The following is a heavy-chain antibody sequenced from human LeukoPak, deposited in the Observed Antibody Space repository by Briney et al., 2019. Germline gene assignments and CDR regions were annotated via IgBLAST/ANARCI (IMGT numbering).Heavy chain of an antibody. Sequence: GGSLRLSCAASGFTFSTYSMNWVRQAPGKGLEWVSSITGSSSFIYYVDSVKGRFTISRDNAKNSLHLQMNSLRAEDTAVYYCARNYDSSGYGYNWCDPWGQGTLVTVSS. J-gene: IGHJ5*02. CDR1: GFTFSTYS. D-gene: IGHD3-22*01. CDR3: ARNYDSSGYGYNWCDP. V-gene: IGHV3-21*01. CDR2: ITGSSSFI.